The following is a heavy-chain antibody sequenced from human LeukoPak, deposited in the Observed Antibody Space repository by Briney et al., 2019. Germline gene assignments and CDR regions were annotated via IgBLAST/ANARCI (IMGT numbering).Heavy chain of an antibody. J-gene: IGHJ4*02. CDR3: ARESTRGSNWDSFDY. CDR1: GFTFSNYW. V-gene: IGHV3-7*01. D-gene: IGHD6-13*01. CDR2: IKQDGSEK. Sequence: PGGSLRLSCAASGFTFSNYWLTWVRQAPGQGLEWVANIKQDGSEKHYVGSVKGRFTISRDNAKNSLYLQMNSLRAEDTAIYYCARESTRGSNWDSFDYWGQGTLVTVSS.